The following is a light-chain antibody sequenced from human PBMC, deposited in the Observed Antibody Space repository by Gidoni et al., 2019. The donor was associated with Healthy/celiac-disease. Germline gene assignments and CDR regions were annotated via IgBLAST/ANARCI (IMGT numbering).Light chain of an antibody. J-gene: IGLJ1*01. CDR1: SSDVGGYNY. CDR3: CSYAGSYTYV. Sequence: QSALTQPRSVSRSPGQSVTISCTGPSSDVGGYNYVSWDQQHPGKAPKLMIYDVSKRPSGVPDRFSGSKSGNTASLTISGLQAEDEADYYCCSYAGSYTYVFGTGTKVTVL. CDR2: DVS. V-gene: IGLV2-11*01.